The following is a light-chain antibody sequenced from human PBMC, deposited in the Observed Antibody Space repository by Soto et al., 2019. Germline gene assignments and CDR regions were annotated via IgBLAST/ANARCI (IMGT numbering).Light chain of an antibody. CDR1: SFNIGSNY. CDR3: SPWDDSLSGYV. Sequence: QSALTQAPSASGTPGQRVTISCSGSSFNIGSNYVYWYQQLPGTAPKLVIFRNDQRPSGIPDRISGSKSGTSASLAISGLRSEDEADYYCSPWDDSLSGYVFGTGTKVTVL. J-gene: IGLJ1*01. V-gene: IGLV1-47*01. CDR2: RND.